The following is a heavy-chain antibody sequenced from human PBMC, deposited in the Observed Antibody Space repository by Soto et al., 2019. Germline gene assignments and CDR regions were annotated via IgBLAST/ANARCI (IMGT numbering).Heavy chain of an antibody. CDR3: ARVGMGSSSWYKYGSSTHDAFDI. V-gene: IGHV3-23*01. CDR2: ISVSGANT. D-gene: IGHD6-13*01. J-gene: IGHJ3*02. Sequence: RLSCAASGFTFSTYAMNWVRQAPGKGLEWVSTISVSGANTYYADSVKGRFTISRDNAKNPLYLQMNSLRDEDTAVYYCARVGMGSSSWYKYGSSTHDAFDIWGQGTMVTVSS. CDR1: GFTFSTYA.